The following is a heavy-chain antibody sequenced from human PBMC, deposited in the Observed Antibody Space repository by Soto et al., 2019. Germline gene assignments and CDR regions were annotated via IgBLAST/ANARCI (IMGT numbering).Heavy chain of an antibody. CDR3: ARRGPAAGSPHYYYGMDV. Sequence: SETLSLTCTVSGGSISSGGYYWSWIRQHPGKGLEWIGSIYYSGSTYYNPSLKSRVTISVDTSKNQFSLKLSSVTAADTAVYYCARRGPAAGSPHYYYGMDVWGQGTTVTVSS. CDR1: GGSISSGGYY. V-gene: IGHV4-39*01. J-gene: IGHJ6*02. D-gene: IGHD6-13*01. CDR2: IYYSGST.